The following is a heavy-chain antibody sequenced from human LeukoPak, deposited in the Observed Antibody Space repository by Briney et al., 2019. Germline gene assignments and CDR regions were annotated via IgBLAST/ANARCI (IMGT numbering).Heavy chain of an antibody. CDR3: ASGIAVAGTRGDY. CDR1: GGSISSYY. J-gene: IGHJ4*02. V-gene: IGHV4-59*01. D-gene: IGHD6-19*01. CDR2: IYYSGST. Sequence: SETLSLTCTVSGGSISSYYWSWIRQPPGKGLEWIGYIYYSGSTNYNPSLKSRVTISVDTSKNQSSLKLSSVTAADTAVYYCASGIAVAGTRGDYWGQGTLVTVSS.